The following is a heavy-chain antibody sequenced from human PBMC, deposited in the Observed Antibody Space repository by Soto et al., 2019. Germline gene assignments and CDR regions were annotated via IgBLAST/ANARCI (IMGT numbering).Heavy chain of an antibody. D-gene: IGHD3-10*01. CDR2: ISYDGSSK. V-gene: IGHV3-30*10. CDR1: GFTFSSYS. J-gene: IGHJ4*01. CDR3: ARAAEMMAHSYSDY. Sequence: QVQLVESGGGVVLSGRSLRLSCAASGFTFSSYSMQWVRQAPGKGLEWVTIISYDGSSKYYTDSVKGRFTFSRDDSKNTLYLQMNRLRAEDTAVYYCARAAEMMAHSYSDYWGHGTLVTVST.